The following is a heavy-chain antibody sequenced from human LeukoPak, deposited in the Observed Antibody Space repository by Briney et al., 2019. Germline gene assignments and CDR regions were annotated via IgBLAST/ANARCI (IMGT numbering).Heavy chain of an antibody. Sequence: SVKVSCKASEGTFSSYAISWVRQARGQGLEWMGSLIPIFGTANYAQKFQGRVTIHTDESTSKAYMELSSLRYEDTAVYYCAREMFSRRKPGYCSGGSCSNWFDPWGQGTLVTVST. J-gene: IGHJ5*02. CDR2: LIPIFGTA. D-gene: IGHD2-15*01. CDR3: AREMFSRRKPGYCSGGSCSNWFDP. CDR1: EGTFSSYA. V-gene: IGHV1-69*05.